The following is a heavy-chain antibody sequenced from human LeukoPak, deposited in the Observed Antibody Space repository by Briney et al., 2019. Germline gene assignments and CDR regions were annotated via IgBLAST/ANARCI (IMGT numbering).Heavy chain of an antibody. CDR3: ATYINWVAGDV. J-gene: IGHJ6*02. D-gene: IGHD1-1*01. Sequence: GGSLRLSCAASGFTFSESWMTGVRQVPGLGLEWVAHINHEGGGIQYVDSVKGRFTISRDNAKGSVYLQMNSLRAEDTAIYHCATYINWVAGDVWGQGTTVIVSS. CDR1: GFTFSESW. CDR2: INHEGGGI. V-gene: IGHV3-7*01.